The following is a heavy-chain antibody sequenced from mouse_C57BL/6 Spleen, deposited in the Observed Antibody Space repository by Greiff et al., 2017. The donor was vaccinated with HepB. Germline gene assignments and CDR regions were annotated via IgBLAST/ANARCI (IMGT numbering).Heavy chain of an antibody. Sequence: QVQLQQSGAELVKPGASVKLSCKASGYTFTSYWMQWVKQRPGQGLEWIGEIDPSDSYTNYNQKFKGKATLTVDTSSSTAYMQLSSLTSEDSAVYYCARADYGSSVRHYYAMDYWGQGTSVTVSS. J-gene: IGHJ4*01. D-gene: IGHD1-1*01. CDR2: IDPSDSYT. CDR3: ARADYGSSVRHYYAMDY. V-gene: IGHV1-50*01. CDR1: GYTFTSYW.